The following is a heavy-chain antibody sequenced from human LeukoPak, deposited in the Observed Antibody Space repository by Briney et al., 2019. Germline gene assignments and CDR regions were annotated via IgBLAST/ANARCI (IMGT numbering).Heavy chain of an antibody. Sequence: GGSLRLSCAASGFTFSSYSMNWVRQAPGKGLEWVSYISSSSSTIYYADSVKGRFTISRDNAKNSLYLQMNSLRAEDTAVYYCARDARSGSYYYGPFDYWGQGTLVTVSS. CDR1: GFTFSSYS. D-gene: IGHD3-10*01. CDR3: ARDARSGSYYYGPFDY. CDR2: ISSSSSTI. V-gene: IGHV3-48*04. J-gene: IGHJ4*02.